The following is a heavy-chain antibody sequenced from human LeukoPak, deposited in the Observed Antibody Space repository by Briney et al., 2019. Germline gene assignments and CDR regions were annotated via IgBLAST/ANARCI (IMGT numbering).Heavy chain of an antibody. V-gene: IGHV3-64D*06. CDR2: ISSNGGST. J-gene: IGHJ4*02. CDR1: GFTFSSYA. D-gene: IGHD5-18*01. Sequence: PGGSLRLSCSASGFTFSSYAMHWVRQAPGKGLEYVSAISSNGGSTYYADSVKGRFTISRDNSKNTLYLQMSSLRAEDTAVYYCVKDQDVDTAMVGFDYWGQGTLVTVSS. CDR3: VKDQDVDTAMVGFDY.